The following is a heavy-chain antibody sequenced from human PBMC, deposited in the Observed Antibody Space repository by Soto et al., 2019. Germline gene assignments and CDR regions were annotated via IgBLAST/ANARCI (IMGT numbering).Heavy chain of an antibody. J-gene: IGHJ4*02. CDR2: ISVHNGNI. D-gene: IGHD3-10*01. V-gene: IGHV1-18*01. CDR3: VRDLDGSGSYYTDY. Sequence: ASVKVSCKASGYNFINYGITWVRQAPGQGLEWMGWISVHNGNIKYAQKLQGRVTMTTDTSTSTAYMELRSLRSDDTAVYYCVRDLDGSGSYYTDYWGPGTVVTVSS. CDR1: GYNFINYG.